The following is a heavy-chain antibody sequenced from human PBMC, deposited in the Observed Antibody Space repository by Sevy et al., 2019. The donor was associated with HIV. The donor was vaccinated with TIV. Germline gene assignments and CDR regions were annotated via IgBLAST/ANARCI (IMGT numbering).Heavy chain of an antibody. V-gene: IGHV3-15*07. J-gene: IGHJ3*02. CDR2: IKSKTDGGTT. D-gene: IGHD1-7*01. CDR3: TTEVSGPIGNSDAFDI. Sequence: GGSLRLSCAASGITFSNAWMNWVRQAPGKGLEWVGRIKSKTDGGTTDYAAPVKGRFTISRDDSKNTLYLQMNSLKTEDTAVYYCTTEVSGPIGNSDAFDIWGQGTMVTVSS. CDR1: GITFSNAW.